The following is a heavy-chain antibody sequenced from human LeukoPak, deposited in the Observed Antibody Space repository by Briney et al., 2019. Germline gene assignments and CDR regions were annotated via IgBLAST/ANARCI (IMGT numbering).Heavy chain of an antibody. J-gene: IGHJ6*02. D-gene: IGHD6-13*01. CDR1: GGSISSYY. CDR2: IYYSGST. Sequence: SETLSLTCTVSGGSISSYYWSWIRQPPGKGLEWIGYIYYSGSTNYNPSLKSRVTISVDTSKNQFSLKLSSVTAADTAVYYCARSRGSSWYIGYYGMDVWGQGTTVTASS. V-gene: IGHV4-59*01. CDR3: ARSRGSSWYIGYYGMDV.